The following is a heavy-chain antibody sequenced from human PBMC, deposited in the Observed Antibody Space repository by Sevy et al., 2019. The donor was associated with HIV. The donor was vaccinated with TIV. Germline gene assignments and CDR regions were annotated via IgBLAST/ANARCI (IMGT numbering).Heavy chain of an antibody. D-gene: IGHD2-8*02. CDR3: ATDPIIVLLVTDGMDV. CDR2: IKSKADGGTT. V-gene: IGHV3-15*01. J-gene: IGHJ6*02. Sequence: GESLKISCAASGFTFTYAWMSWVRQAPGKGLELVGRIKSKADGGTTDYAAPVKGRFTISRDDSKNTLYLQMNSLKTEDTAVYYCATDPIIVLLVTDGMDVWGQGTTVTVSS. CDR1: GFTFTYAW.